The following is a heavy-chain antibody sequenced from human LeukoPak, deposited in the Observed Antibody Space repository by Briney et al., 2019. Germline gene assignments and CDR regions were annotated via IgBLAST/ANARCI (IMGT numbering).Heavy chain of an antibody. CDR3: ARGRAFFD. V-gene: IGHV4-38-2*02. D-gene: IGHD3-3*02. J-gene: IGHJ4*02. Sequence: SETLSLTCTVSGYSISSGYYWGWIRQSPGKGLEWIGSIYNSGSTYYNPSLKSRITISVDTSKNQFSLKLSSVTAADTAVYYCARGRAFFDWGQGTLVTVSS. CDR1: GYSISSGYY. CDR2: IYNSGST.